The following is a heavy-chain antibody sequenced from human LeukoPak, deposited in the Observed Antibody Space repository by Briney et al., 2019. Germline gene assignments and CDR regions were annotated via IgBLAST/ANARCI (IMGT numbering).Heavy chain of an antibody. D-gene: IGHD5-12*01. Sequence: GGSLRLSCVASGFTFSRYWMSWVRQAPGKGLEWVANIKQDGSEDYYVDSVKGRFTISRDNSKNTLYLQMNSLRAEDTAVYYCARGPSGYHNTGGQGTLVTVSS. CDR2: IKQDGSED. V-gene: IGHV3-7*01. J-gene: IGHJ4*02. CDR3: ARGPSGYHNT. CDR1: GFTFSRYW.